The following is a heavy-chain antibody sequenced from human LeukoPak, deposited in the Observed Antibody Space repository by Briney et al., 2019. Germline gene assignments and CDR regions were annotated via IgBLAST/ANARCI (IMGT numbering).Heavy chain of an antibody. D-gene: IGHD1-26*01. CDR3: ARGERLGLDY. CDR2: IYYSGSI. Sequence: SETLSLTCTVSGVSISNYYLSWIRQPPGKGLEWIGYIYYSGSINYNPSLKSRVTISVDTSKNQFSLKLTSVTAADTAVYYCARGERLGLDYWGQGTLATVSS. CDR1: GVSISNYY. V-gene: IGHV4-59*01. J-gene: IGHJ4*02.